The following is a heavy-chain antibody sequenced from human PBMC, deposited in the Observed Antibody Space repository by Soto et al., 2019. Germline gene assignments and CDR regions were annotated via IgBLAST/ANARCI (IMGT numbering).Heavy chain of an antibody. D-gene: IGHD1-1*01. V-gene: IGHV2-5*02. CDR2: IYWDDDK. J-gene: IGHJ6*02. CDR3: AHTASPPDLEGQFYPSYCYSGLDV. Sequence: QITLKESGPTLVKPTQTLTLTCTFSGISLSTGGVGVGWIRQPPGKALEWLALIYWDDDKRYSPSLKSKLTITKDTPRNQVVLIMTNMDTLDTATYYCAHTASPPDLEGQFYPSYCYSGLDVWGQGTTVTVSS. CDR1: GISLSTGGVG.